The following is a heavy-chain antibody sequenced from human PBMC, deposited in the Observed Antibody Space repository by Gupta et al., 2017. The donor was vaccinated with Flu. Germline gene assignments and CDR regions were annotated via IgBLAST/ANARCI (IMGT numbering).Heavy chain of an antibody. CDR2: MNPNSGNT. Sequence: QVQLVPSGAEVTKLGSSVRVSCKSPGYTFSSYDSNWVRQATGKGLEWMGWMNPNSGNTGYAQQFQGRVITVRNTTINTAYMELSSLRAEDTAEYYGARAGWELLEVAPEYWGQGTLVTVSS. J-gene: IGHJ4*02. CDR3: ARAGWELLEVAPEY. V-gene: IGHV1-8*01. CDR1: GYTFSSYD. D-gene: IGHD1-26*01.